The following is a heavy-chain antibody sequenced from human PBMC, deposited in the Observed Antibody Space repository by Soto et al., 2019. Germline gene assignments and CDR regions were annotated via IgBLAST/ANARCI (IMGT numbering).Heavy chain of an antibody. V-gene: IGHV1-18*04. CDR2: INPYNGNA. Sequence: QVQLVQSGAEVKKPGASVKVSCKASGYTFTNHGMNWVRQAPGQGLEWMGWINPYNGNANYAQKLQGRVTMTTDTSSSRACWDLTSRTSVDTGVYDCPSERVAGIWGDGFDFWGQGTMVTVSS. J-gene: IGHJ3*01. CDR3: PSERVAGIWGDGFDF. CDR1: GYTFTNHG. D-gene: IGHD3-16*01.